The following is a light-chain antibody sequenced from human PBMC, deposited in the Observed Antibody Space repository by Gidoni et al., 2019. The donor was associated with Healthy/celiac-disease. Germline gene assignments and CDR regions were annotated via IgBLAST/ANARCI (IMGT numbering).Light chain of an antibody. Sequence: EIVLTQSPGTLSLSPGERATLSCRASQSVSSSYLDWYQQKPGQAPRLLIYGASSRATGIPDRFSGSGSGTDFTLTISRLEPEDFAVYYCQQYGSSRSITFGQGTRLEIK. CDR1: QSVSSSY. V-gene: IGKV3-20*01. CDR3: QQYGSSRSIT. CDR2: GAS. J-gene: IGKJ5*01.